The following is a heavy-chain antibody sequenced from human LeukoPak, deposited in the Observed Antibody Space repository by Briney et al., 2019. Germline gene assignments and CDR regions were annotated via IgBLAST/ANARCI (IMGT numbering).Heavy chain of an antibody. D-gene: IGHD3-22*01. J-gene: IGHJ4*02. Sequence: GASVKVSRKASGYTFTGYYMHWVRQAPGQGLEWMGWINPNSGGTNYAQKFQGRVTMTRDTSISTAYMELSRLRSDDTAVYYCAVRHTYYYDSSGNDCWGQGTLVTVSS. CDR3: AVRHTYYYDSSGNDC. CDR2: INPNSGGT. V-gene: IGHV1-2*02. CDR1: GYTFTGYY.